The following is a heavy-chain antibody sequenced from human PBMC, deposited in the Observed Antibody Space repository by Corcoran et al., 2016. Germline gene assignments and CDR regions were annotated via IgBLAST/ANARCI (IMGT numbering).Heavy chain of an antibody. J-gene: IGHJ4*02. V-gene: IGHV1-69*06. D-gene: IGHD6-19*01. CDR3: ARDLTGYSSGWTP. CDR1: GGTFSSYA. Sequence: QVQLVQSGAEVKKPGSSVKVSCKASGGTFSSYAISWVRQAPGHGLEWMGGIIPIFGTANYAQKFQGRVKINADKSTSTAYMELSSLRSEDTAVYYWARDLTGYSSGWTPWGQGTLVTVSS. CDR2: IIPIFGTA.